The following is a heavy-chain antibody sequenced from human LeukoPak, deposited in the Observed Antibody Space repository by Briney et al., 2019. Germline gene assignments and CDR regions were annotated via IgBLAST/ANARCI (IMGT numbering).Heavy chain of an antibody. CDR2: ISSSSSYI. V-gene: IGHV3-21*01. Sequence: GGSMRLSRAAYRFTLSSYSMNWVRQAAGKGLEWVSSISSSSSYIYYGDSVKGHFTSARDNAKNSLYLQMNSLRAEDTAVYYCAREEGYMVYWGQGTLVTVSS. D-gene: IGHD6-13*01. J-gene: IGHJ4*02. CDR1: RFTLSSYS. CDR3: AREEGYMVY.